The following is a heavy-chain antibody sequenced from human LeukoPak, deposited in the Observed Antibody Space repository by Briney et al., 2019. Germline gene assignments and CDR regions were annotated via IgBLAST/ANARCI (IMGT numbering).Heavy chain of an antibody. D-gene: IGHD1-26*01. J-gene: IGHJ3*02. V-gene: IGHV3-66*01. CDR1: GFTVSSNY. Sequence: TGGSLRLSCAASGFTVSSNYMSWVRQAPGKGLGWVSVIYSGGSTYYADSVKGRFTISRDNSKNTLYLQMNSLRAEDTAVYYCARDSPLGATGAFDIWGQGTMVTVSS. CDR3: ARDSPLGATGAFDI. CDR2: IYSGGST.